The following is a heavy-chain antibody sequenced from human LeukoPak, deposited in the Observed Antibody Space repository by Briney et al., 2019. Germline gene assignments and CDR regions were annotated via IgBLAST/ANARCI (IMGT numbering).Heavy chain of an antibody. V-gene: IGHV1-69*13. CDR1: GYTFTGYY. J-gene: IGHJ4*02. Sequence: SVKVSCKASGYTFTGYYMHWVRQAPGQGLEWMGGIIPIFGTANYAQKFQGRVTITADESTSTAYMELSSLRSEDTAVYYCASLAEDDYWGQGTLVTVSS. CDR3: ASLAEDDY. CDR2: IIPIFGTA.